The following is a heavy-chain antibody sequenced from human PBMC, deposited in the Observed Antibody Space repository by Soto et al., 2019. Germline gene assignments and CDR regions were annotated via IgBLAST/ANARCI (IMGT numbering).Heavy chain of an antibody. CDR1: AFSYSNAW. V-gene: IGHV3-15*01. Sequence: PGRSLRLSCAPSAFSYSNAWMSRVRQLPGKGSEWVGHIKSKTDGGTADYAAPVKGRSTISRDDSKNTLYLQMNSLKTEPTAMFYCTTLNYGVNVLGQGTTGDVCS. CDR2: IKSKTDGGTA. J-gene: IGHJ6*01. CDR3: TTLNYGVNV.